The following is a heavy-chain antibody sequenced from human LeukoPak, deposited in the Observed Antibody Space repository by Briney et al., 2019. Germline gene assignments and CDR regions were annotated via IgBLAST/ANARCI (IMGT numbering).Heavy chain of an antibody. CDR3: ARRHFGSALRDY. Sequence: SQTLSLTCTVSGGSISSGDYYWSWIRQPPGKGLEWIGYIYYSGSTYYNPSLKGRVTISVDTSKDQFSLKLSSVTAADTAVYYCARRHFGSALRDYWGQGTLVTVSS. CDR1: GGSISSGDYY. V-gene: IGHV4-30-4*01. D-gene: IGHD3-10*01. CDR2: IYYSGST. J-gene: IGHJ4*02.